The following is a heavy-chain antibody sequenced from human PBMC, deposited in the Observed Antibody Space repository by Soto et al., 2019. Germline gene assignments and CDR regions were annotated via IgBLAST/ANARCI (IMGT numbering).Heavy chain of an antibody. CDR2: TYYRSKWYN. CDR3: ARDLDPAEDYLDAFDI. Sequence: PSQTLSLTCAISGDSVSSNSAAWNWIRQSPSRGLEWLGRTYYRSKWYNDYAVSVKSRITINPDTSKNQFSLQLNSVTPEDTAVYYCARDLDPAEDYLDAFDIWSQGTMVTVSS. D-gene: IGHD4-17*01. J-gene: IGHJ3*02. V-gene: IGHV6-1*01. CDR1: GDSVSSNSAA.